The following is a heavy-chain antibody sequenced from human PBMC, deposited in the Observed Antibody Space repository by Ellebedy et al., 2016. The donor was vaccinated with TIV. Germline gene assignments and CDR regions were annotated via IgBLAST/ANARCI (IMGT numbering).Heavy chain of an antibody. CDR1: GFTFSNYG. D-gene: IGHD2-15*01. CDR3: ASLGYCKEAGCHPVY. Sequence: GESLKISCAASGFTFSNYGINWVRQTPGKGLEWVSHISGGGANTYFADSVKGRFTISSDPSKNTVYLQMNSLRVDDTAVYYCASLGYCKEAGCHPVYWGQGTLVTVSS. CDR2: ISGGGANT. J-gene: IGHJ4*02. V-gene: IGHV3-23*01.